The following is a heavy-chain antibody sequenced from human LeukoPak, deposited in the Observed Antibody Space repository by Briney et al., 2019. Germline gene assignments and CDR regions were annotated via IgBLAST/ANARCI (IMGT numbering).Heavy chain of an antibody. Sequence: SQTLSLTCAISGDSVSRNNAAWNWIRQSPSRGLEWLGRTYYRSKWYNDYADSVKSRITIDPDTSKNQFSLQLNSVTPEDTAMYFCARGRGFGDQLGYFDYWGQGTLVTVSS. CDR1: GDSVSRNNAA. J-gene: IGHJ4*02. V-gene: IGHV6-1*01. CDR3: ARGRGFGDQLGYFDY. CDR2: TYYRSKWYN. D-gene: IGHD3-10*01.